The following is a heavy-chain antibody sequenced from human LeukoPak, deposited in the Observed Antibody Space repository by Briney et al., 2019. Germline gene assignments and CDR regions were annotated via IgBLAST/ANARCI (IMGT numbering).Heavy chain of an antibody. J-gene: IGHJ6*02. CDR2: IYPGDSDT. CDR3: ARRKYSYLDNYYGMDV. Sequence: GESLKISCKGSGYSFTSYWIGWVRQMPGKGLEWMGIIYPGDSDTRYSPSFQGQVTISADKSISTAYLQWSSLKASDTAMYYCARRKYSYLDNYYGMDVWGQGTTVTVSS. D-gene: IGHD5-18*01. V-gene: IGHV5-51*01. CDR1: GYSFTSYW.